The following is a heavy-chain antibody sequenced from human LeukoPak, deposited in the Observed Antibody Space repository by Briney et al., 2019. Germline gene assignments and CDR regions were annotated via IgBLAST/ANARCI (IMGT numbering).Heavy chain of an antibody. CDR1: GFTFSSYA. D-gene: IGHD3-10*01. J-gene: IGHJ6*03. CDR2: ISYDGSNK. V-gene: IGHV3-30*04. CDR3: ARDRPPYYYGSGSYKIYYYYYYMDV. Sequence: PGGSLRLSCAASGFTFSSYAMHWVRQAPGKGLEWVAVISYDGSNKYYADSVKGRFTISRDNSKNTLYLQMNSLRAEDTAVYYCARDRPPYYYGSGSYKIYYYYYYMDVWGKGTTVTVSS.